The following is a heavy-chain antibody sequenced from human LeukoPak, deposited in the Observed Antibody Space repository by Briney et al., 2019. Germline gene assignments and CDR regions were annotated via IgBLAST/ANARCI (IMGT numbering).Heavy chain of an antibody. D-gene: IGHD3-3*01. CDR1: GGTFSSYA. CDR3: ARDPDYDFWSGLATPYYYGMDV. J-gene: IGHJ6*02. CDR2: IIPIFGTA. V-gene: IGHV1-69*01. Sequence: SVKVSCKASGGTFSSYAISWVRQAPGQGLEWMGGIIPIFGTANYAQKFQGRVTITADESTSTAYMELSSLRSEDTAVYYCARDPDYDFWSGLATPYYYGMDVWGQGTTVTVSS.